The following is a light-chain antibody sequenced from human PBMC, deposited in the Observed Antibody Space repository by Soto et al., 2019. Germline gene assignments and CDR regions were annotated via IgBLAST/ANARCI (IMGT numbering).Light chain of an antibody. Sequence: EIVMTQSPATLSVSPGERATLSCRASQSVSSKLAWYQQKPGQSPRLLIHSVSTRATGIPARFSGSGSGTDFTLTISSLQSEDFAIYYCQQYYNWPPITFGQGTRLEMK. CDR1: QSVSSK. CDR2: SVS. J-gene: IGKJ5*01. CDR3: QQYYNWPPIT. V-gene: IGKV3D-15*01.